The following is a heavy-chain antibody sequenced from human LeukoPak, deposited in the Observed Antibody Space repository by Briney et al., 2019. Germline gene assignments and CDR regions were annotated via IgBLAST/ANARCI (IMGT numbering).Heavy chain of an antibody. V-gene: IGHV5-51*01. CDR2: IYPGDSGT. CDR1: GYSFTTYW. CDR3: AWSVSGATFDY. D-gene: IGHD6-19*01. J-gene: IGHJ4*02. Sequence: GESLKISCKGSGYSFTTYWIAWVRQTPGKGLEWMGTIYPGDSGTRYSPSFQGQVTISADKSMRVAYLQWTSLKASDTAMYYCAWSVSGATFDYWGQGTLVTVSS.